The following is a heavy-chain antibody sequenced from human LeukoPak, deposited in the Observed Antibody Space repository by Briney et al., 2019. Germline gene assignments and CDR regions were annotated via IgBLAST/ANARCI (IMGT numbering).Heavy chain of an antibody. CDR3: ARGWYPKGSYYYYGMDV. CDR2: IYHSGST. CDR1: GGSISSGGYY. D-gene: IGHD3-10*01. Sequence: ASETLSLTCTVSGGSISSGGYYWSWIRQHPGKGLEWIGYIYHSGSTYYNPSIKSRVTISVDRSKNQFSLKLSSVTAADTAVYYCARGWYPKGSYYYYGMDVWGQGTTVTVSS. V-gene: IGHV4-30-2*01. J-gene: IGHJ6*02.